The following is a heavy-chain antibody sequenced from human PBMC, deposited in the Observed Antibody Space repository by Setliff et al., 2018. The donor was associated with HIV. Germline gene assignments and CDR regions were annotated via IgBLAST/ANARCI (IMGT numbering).Heavy chain of an antibody. CDR2: IIPILGIA. D-gene: IGHD3-3*01. V-gene: IGHV1-69*10. Sequence: SVKVSCKASGGTFSSYAISWVRQAPGQGLEWMGGIIPILGIANYAQKFQGRVTITADKSTSTAYMELSSLRYEDTAVYYCVRGVQSPPHYSYYYMDVWGEGTMVTVSS. J-gene: IGHJ6*03. CDR3: VRGVQSPPHYSYYYMDV. CDR1: GGTFSSYA.